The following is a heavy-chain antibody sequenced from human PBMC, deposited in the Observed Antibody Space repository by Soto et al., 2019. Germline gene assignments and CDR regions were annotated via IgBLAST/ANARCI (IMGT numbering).Heavy chain of an antibody. J-gene: IGHJ6*02. CDR3: AAAPRDYYYYYGMDV. CDR2: IVVGSGNT. V-gene: IGHV1-58*01. CDR1: GFTFTSSA. Sequence: SVKVSCKASGFTFTSSAVQWVRQARGQRLEWIGWIVVGSGNTNYAQKFQERVTITRDMSTSTAYMELSSLRSEDTAVYYCAAAPRDYYYYYGMDVWGQGTTVTSP.